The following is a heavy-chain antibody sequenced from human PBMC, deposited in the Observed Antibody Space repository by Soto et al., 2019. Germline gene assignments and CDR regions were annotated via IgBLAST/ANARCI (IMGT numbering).Heavy chain of an antibody. CDR1: GGSISSGDYY. D-gene: IGHD6-6*01. V-gene: IGHV4-30-4*01. CDR2: IYYSGST. Sequence: QVQLQESGPGLVKPSQTLSLTCTVSGGSISSGDYYWSWIRQPPGKGLEWIGYIYYSGSTYYNPSLKSRVXIXVDXSKNQFSLKLSSVTAADTAVYYCARERPDGARLDPWGQGTLVTASS. CDR3: ARERPDGARLDP. J-gene: IGHJ5*02.